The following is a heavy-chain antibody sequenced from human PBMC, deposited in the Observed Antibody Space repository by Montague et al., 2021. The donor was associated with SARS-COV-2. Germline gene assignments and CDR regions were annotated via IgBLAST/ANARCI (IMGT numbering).Heavy chain of an antibody. J-gene: IGHJ4*02. CDR3: ARDARCYGLESSCLDY. CDR2: IHKSGTT. D-gene: IGHD3-10*01. V-gene: IGHV4-30-4*08. CDR1: GAPISTSSYY. Sequence: TLSLTCSVSGAPISTSSYYWSWVRQAPGKGLEWIGYIHKSGTTYSNPSLESRVTISEDTSKNEFSLHLSSVTAADTAVYFCARDARCYGLESSCLDYWAQGTLVTVSS.